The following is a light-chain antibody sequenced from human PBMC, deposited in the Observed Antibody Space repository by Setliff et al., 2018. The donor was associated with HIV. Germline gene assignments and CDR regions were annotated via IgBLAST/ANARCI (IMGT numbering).Light chain of an antibody. CDR3: AAWDDSLNDYV. J-gene: IGLJ1*01. CDR1: SPNIGSNT. V-gene: IGLV1-44*01. CDR2: SNN. Sequence: QSVLTQPPSASGTPGQRVSISCSGSSPNIGSNTVNWYQQLRGTAPKLLIYSNNQRPSGVPDRFSGSKSGTSASLAISGLQSEDEAAYFCAAWDDSLNDYVFGTGTKVTVL.